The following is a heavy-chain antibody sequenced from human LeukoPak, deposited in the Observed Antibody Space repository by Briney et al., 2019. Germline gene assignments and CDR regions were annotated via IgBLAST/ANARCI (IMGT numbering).Heavy chain of an antibody. V-gene: IGHV3-7*04. CDR2: IMQDGSER. Sequence: GGSLRLSCAASGFTFSTYWMSWVRQAPGKGLEWVADIMQDGSERYYVDSVKGRFTISRDNAKNSLYLQMNSLRAEDTAVYYCARGRDTYDDWGEGTLVTVSS. CDR1: GFTFSTYW. D-gene: IGHD5-18*01. J-gene: IGHJ4*02. CDR3: ARGRDTYDD.